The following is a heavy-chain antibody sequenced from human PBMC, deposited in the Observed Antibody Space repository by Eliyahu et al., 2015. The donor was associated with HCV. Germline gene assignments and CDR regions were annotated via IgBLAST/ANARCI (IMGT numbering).Heavy chain of an antibody. CDR3: ASGGGGIAVAGTGGWFDP. CDR1: GGSISXSS. D-gene: IGHD6-19*01. V-gene: IGHV4-59*01. J-gene: IGHJ5*02. CDR2: IHYSXST. Sequence: QVQLQESGPGLVKPSETLSLXCXVXGGSISXSSWSWIRQPPGTGXEWIXYIHYSXSTNSNPXLKSRVTISLDTSKNQFSLKLNSVTAADTAVYYCASGGGGIAVAGTGGWFDPWGQGTLVTVSS.